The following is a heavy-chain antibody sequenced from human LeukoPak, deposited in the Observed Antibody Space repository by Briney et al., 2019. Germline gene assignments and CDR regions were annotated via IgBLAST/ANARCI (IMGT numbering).Heavy chain of an antibody. CDR3: ARTAGYYDSSGCY. J-gene: IGHJ4*02. CDR2: INPNSGGT. Sequence: ASVKVSCKASGYTFTGYYMHWVRQAPRQGLEWMGWINPNSGGTNYAQKFQGRVTMTRDTSISTAYMELSRLRSDDTAVYYCARTAGYYDSSGCYWGQGTLVTVSS. V-gene: IGHV1-2*02. CDR1: GYTFTGYY. D-gene: IGHD3-22*01.